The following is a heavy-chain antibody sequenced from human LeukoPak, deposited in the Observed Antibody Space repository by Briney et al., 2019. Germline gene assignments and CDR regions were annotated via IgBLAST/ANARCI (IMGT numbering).Heavy chain of an antibody. CDR1: GGSISSGGYY. D-gene: IGHD3-10*01. J-gene: IGHJ6*03. V-gene: IGHV4-31*03. CDR2: IYYSGST. CDR3: AREIQNGSGSYPAGYYMDV. Sequence: PSETPSLTCTVSGGSISSGGYYWSWIRQHPGKGLEWIGYIYYSGSTYYNPSLKSRVTISVDTSKNQFSLKLSSVTAADTAVYYCAREIQNGSGSYPAGYYMDVWGKGTTVTVSS.